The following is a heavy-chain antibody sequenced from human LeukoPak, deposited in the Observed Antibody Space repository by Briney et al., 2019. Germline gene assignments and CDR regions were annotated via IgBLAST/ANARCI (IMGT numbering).Heavy chain of an antibody. J-gene: IGHJ1*01. CDR1: GSTFSNYA. D-gene: IGHD4-17*01. V-gene: IGHV3-23*01. Sequence: GGSLRLSCAASGSTFSNYALTWVRQAPGRGLEWVSSISGRSTYYADSVKGRFSISKDNDKNTMYLQMSSLRAEDTAVYYCGRDPNGNYVGAFEFQRWGQGTLVTVSS. CDR3: GRDPNGNYVGAFEFQR. CDR2: ISGRST.